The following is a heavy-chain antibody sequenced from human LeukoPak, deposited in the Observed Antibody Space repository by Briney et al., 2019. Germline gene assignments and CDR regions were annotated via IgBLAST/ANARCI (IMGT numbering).Heavy chain of an antibody. V-gene: IGHV1-18*01. J-gene: IGHJ5*02. CDR1: GYTFTSYG. CDR3: ARQGYSSGWSGDYNWFDP. CDR2: ISAYNGNR. D-gene: IGHD6-19*01. Sequence: ASVKVSCKASGYTFTSYGISWVRQAPGQGLEWMGWISAYNGNRNYAQKLQGRVTMTTDTSTSTAYMELRSLRSDDTAVYYCARQGYSSGWSGDYNWFDPWGQGTLVTVSS.